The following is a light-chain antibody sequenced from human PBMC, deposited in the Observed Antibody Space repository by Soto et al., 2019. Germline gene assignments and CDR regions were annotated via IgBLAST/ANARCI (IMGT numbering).Light chain of an antibody. V-gene: IGLV2-14*01. J-gene: IGLJ1*01. CDR3: FSYTSSGTYV. CDR1: SSDVGGYNY. CDR2: EVS. Sequence: QSVLTQPASVSGSPGQSITISCTGTSSDVGGYNYVSWYQQHPGKAPKLMIYEVSNRPSGVSNRFSGSKSGNTASLTISGLQAEAETDYYCFSYTSSGTYVFGTGTKVTVL.